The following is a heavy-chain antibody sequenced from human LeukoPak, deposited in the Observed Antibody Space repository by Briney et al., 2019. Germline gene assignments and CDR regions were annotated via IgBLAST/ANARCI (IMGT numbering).Heavy chain of an antibody. Sequence: PGRSLTLSCAASGFTFSSYGMQWVRQASGKGLEWVGVISNDGSNKYYVVSVKGRFTISRDNSKNTLYLQMESLRAEDTAVYYCAKVDIVAISDAGRLIDYWGQGTLVTDSS. CDR1: GFTFSSYG. D-gene: IGHD5-12*01. J-gene: IGHJ4*02. V-gene: IGHV3-30*18. CDR2: ISNDGSNK. CDR3: AKVDIVAISDAGRLIDY.